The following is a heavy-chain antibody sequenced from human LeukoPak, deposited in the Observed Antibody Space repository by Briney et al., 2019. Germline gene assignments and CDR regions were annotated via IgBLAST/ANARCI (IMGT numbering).Heavy chain of an antibody. D-gene: IGHD6-19*01. CDR1: GGSMSSHY. CDR2: IYYSGST. V-gene: IGHV4-59*11. J-gene: IGHJ4*02. CDR3: ARESLDGGWFHDY. Sequence: SETLSLTCTVSGGSMSSHYWSWIRQPPGKGLEWIGYIYYSGSTKYNPSLKSRVTISIDTSKNQFSLKLSSVTAADTALYYCARESLDGGWFHDYWGQGTLVIVSS.